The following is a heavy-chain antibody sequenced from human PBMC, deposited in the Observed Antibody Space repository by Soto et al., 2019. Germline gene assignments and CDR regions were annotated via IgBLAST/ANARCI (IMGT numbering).Heavy chain of an antibody. CDR2: INSDGSST. CDR3: ARKMNYDFMYYYYGMDV. Sequence: VGSLRLSCAASGFTFSSYWMHWVRQAPGKGLVWVSRINSDGSSTSYADSVKGRFTISRDNAKNTLYLQMNSLRAEDTAVYYCARKMNYDFMYYYYGMDVWGQGTTVTVSS. CDR1: GFTFSSYW. D-gene: IGHD3-3*01. J-gene: IGHJ6*02. V-gene: IGHV3-74*01.